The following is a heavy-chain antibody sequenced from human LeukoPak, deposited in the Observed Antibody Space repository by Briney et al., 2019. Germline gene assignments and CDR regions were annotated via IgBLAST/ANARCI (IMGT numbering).Heavy chain of an antibody. J-gene: IGHJ4*02. V-gene: IGHV3-48*03. CDR1: GLTFSSYE. Sequence: GGSLRLSCAASGLTFSSYEMNWVRQAPGKGLEWVSYISSSGSTIYYADSVKGRFTISRDNAKNSLYLQMNSLRAEDTAVYYCARFYGSGSYYNGDYWGQGTLVTVSS. CDR3: ARFYGSGSYYNGDY. CDR2: ISSSGSTI. D-gene: IGHD3-10*01.